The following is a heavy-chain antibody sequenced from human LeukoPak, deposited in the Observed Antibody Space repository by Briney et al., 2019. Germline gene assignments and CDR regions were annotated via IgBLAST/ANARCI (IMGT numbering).Heavy chain of an antibody. Sequence: PSETLSLTCTVSGGSISSYYWSWIRQPPGKGLEWIGYINYSGSTNYNPSLKSRVTISVDTSKNQFSLKLSSVTAADTAVYYCARGTVTGSGSPVFDYWGQGTLVTVSS. D-gene: IGHD3-10*01. V-gene: IGHV4-59*08. CDR1: GGSISSYY. J-gene: IGHJ4*02. CDR3: ARGTVTGSGSPVFDY. CDR2: INYSGST.